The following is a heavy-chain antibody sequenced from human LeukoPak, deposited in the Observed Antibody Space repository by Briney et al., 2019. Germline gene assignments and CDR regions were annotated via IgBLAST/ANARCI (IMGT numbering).Heavy chain of an antibody. D-gene: IGHD6-19*01. CDR2: ISAYNGNT. Sequence: ATVRVSCTASIYTFTSYGISWVRQAPGQGLEWMGWISAYNGNTNYAQKLQGRVTMTTDTSTSTAYMELRSLRSDDTAVYYCARARWLGHDAFDIWGQGTMVTVSS. V-gene: IGHV1-18*01. CDR3: ARARWLGHDAFDI. J-gene: IGHJ3*02. CDR1: IYTFTSYG.